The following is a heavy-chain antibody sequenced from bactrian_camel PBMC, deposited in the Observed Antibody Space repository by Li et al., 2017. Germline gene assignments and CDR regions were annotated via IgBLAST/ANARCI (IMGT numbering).Heavy chain of an antibody. V-gene: IGHV3S63*01. CDR3: TAVSGY. CDR1: GFTFDDFP. CDR2: IISSDGST. Sequence: VQLVESGGGSVQAGETLRLSCTSSGFTFDDFPMGWYRQAPGNECELVSIISSDGSTYYADSVKGRFTISQDNAKNTVYLQMHSLKPGDTAVYYCTAVSGYWGQGTQVTVS. D-gene: IGHD3*01. J-gene: IGHJ6*01.